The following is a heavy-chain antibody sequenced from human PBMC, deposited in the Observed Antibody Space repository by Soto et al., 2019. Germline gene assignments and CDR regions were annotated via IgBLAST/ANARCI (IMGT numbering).Heavy chain of an antibody. J-gene: IGHJ4*02. V-gene: IGHV3-9*01. CDR3: AKDTAPVVPSAMVY. CDR1: GFTFVDYA. Sequence: GGSLRLSCAASGFTFVDYAMHWVRQAPGKDLEWVSSIRWKSGSIGYADSVKGRFTISRDNAKNSLYLQMNSLRSEDTALYYCAKDTAPVVPSAMVYWGQGTLVTVSS. CDR2: IRWKSGSI. D-gene: IGHD2-2*01.